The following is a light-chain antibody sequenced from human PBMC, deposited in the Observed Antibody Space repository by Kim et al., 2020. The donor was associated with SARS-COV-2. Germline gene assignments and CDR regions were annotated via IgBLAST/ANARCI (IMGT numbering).Light chain of an antibody. CDR2: GKN. V-gene: IGLV3-19*01. CDR1: SRRSYY. Sequence: VALGLTVRITCQGDSRRSYYATWYQQKPGQAPILVIYGKNNRPSGIPDRFSGSSSGNTASLTITGTQAGDEADYYCNSRDSNDNVVFGGGTQLTVL. J-gene: IGLJ2*01. CDR3: NSRDSNDNVV.